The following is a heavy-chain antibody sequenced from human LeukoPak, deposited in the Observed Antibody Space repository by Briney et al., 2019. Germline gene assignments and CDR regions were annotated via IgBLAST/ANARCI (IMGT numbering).Heavy chain of an antibody. CDR1: GFTFSSYS. J-gene: IGHJ6*02. CDR2: ISSSSSYI. Sequence: PGGSLRLSCAASGFTFSSYSMNWVRQAPGKGLEWVSSISSSSSYIYYADSVKGRFTISRDNAKNSLYLQMNSLRAEDTAVYYCARDGQVAVPYGMDVWGQGTTVTVSS. CDR3: ARDGQVAVPYGMDV. V-gene: IGHV3-21*01. D-gene: IGHD2-15*01.